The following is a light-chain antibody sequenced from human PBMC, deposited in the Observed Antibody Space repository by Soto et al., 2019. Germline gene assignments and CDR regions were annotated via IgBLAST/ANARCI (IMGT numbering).Light chain of an antibody. CDR2: AAS. J-gene: IGKJ2*01. CDR1: QSISSF. Sequence: DIQMTQSPSPLSASVGDRVTITCRAGQSISSFLNWYQEKPVQAPKVLIYAASRLESGVPSRFSGSGSGTDFTLTISSLQPEDYATYYCQQSYSTPPRYTFGQGTKVDIK. V-gene: IGKV1-39*01. CDR3: QQSYSTPPRYT.